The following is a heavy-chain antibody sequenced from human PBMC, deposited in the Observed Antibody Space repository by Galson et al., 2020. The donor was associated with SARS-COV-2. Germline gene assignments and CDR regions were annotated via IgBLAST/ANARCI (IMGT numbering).Heavy chain of an antibody. J-gene: IGHJ4*02. V-gene: IGHV1-2*02. CDR2: VNPNNGGT. Sequence: ASVKVSCEASGYSFPDYYLHWVRQAPGQGLEWMGWVNPNNGGTNYAEKFEGRVTMTTDTSVSRVYMELSRLTSDDTAVYYCARAELLFSSSPLPFDYWGQGILVTVSS. CDR3: ARAELLFSSSPLPFDY. CDR1: GYSFPDYY. D-gene: IGHD1-7*01.